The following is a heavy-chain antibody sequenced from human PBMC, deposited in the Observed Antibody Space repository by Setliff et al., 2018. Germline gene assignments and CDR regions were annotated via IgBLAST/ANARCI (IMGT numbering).Heavy chain of an antibody. CDR2: INHSGSP. D-gene: IGHD3-16*01. J-gene: IGHJ4*02. CDR1: GSSFSGTY. CDR3: RVWVGMIKVDS. Sequence: PSETLSLTCAVYGSSFSGTYCSWIRQSPGKGLEWIGEINHTGSPNWIGEINHSGSPNYNPSLKSRVTMSVDTSKNQFSLKLTSVTAADTAVYYCRVWVGMIKVDSWAQGTLVPVSS. V-gene: IGHV4-34*01.